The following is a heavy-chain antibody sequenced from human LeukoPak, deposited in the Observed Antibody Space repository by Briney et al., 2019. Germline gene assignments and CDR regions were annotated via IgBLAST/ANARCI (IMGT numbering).Heavy chain of an antibody. CDR1: GGSISSYY. J-gene: IGHJ4*02. CDR3: ARDYVRTGLDY. V-gene: IGHV4-4*07. D-gene: IGHD3-10*02. CDR2: IYTSGST. Sequence: PSETLSLTCTVPGGSISSYYWSWFGQPAGKGLEWIGRIYTSGSTNYNPSLKSRVTMSVDTSKNQFSLKLSSVTAADTAMYYCARDYVRTGLDYWGQGTLVTVSS.